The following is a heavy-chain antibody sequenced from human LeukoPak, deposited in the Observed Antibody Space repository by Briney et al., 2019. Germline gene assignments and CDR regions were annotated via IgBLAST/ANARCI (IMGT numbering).Heavy chain of an antibody. Sequence: PSETLSLTCTVSGASLSSGDQYWNWIRQRPGEGLEWIGSIHPSGALYNNPSLESRVTISIDTSKNQFSLNLNSVTAADTAVYFCSRGLDSRKLGYWGQGTLVTVSS. CDR2: IHPSGAL. V-gene: IGHV4-31*03. CDR3: SRGLDSRKLGY. J-gene: IGHJ4*02. CDR1: GASLSSGDQY. D-gene: IGHD3-22*01.